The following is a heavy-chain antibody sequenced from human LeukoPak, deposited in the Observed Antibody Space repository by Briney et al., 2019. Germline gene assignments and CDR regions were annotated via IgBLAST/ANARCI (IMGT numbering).Heavy chain of an antibody. D-gene: IGHD4-23*01. V-gene: IGHV4-61*02. Sequence: SEALSLTCTVSGGSISSGSYYWSWIRQPAGKGLEWIGRIYTSGSTNYNPSLKSRVTMSVDTSKNQFSLKLSSVTAADTAVYYCARDESGLRWPTGAFDIWGQGTMVTVSS. J-gene: IGHJ3*02. CDR2: IYTSGST. CDR1: GGSISSGSYY. CDR3: ARDESGLRWPTGAFDI.